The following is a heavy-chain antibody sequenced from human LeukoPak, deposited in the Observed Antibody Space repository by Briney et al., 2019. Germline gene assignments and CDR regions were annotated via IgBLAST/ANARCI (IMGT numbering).Heavy chain of an antibody. CDR3: ARERGDYGYYYYGMDV. D-gene: IGHD4-17*01. Sequence: PSETLSLTCTVSGGSISSYYWSWIRQPPGKGLEWIGYIYYSGSTNYNPSLKSRVTISVDTSKNQFSLKLSSVTAADTAVYYCARERGDYGYYYYGMDVWGQGTMVTVSS. V-gene: IGHV4-59*01. CDR1: GGSISSYY. CDR2: IYYSGST. J-gene: IGHJ6*02.